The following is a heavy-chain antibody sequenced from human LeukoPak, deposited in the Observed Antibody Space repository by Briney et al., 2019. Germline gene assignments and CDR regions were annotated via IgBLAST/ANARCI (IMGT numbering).Heavy chain of an antibody. V-gene: IGHV1-2*02. D-gene: IGHD3-10*01. CDR2: INPNSGGT. Sequence: GASVKVSCKASGYTFTGYYMHWVRQAPGQGLEWMGWINPNSGGTNYAQKFQGRVTMTRDMSTSTVYMELSSLRSEDTAVYYCARGGTYGSGSYFRYWGQGTLVTVSS. CDR1: GYTFTGYY. J-gene: IGHJ4*02. CDR3: ARGGTYGSGSYFRY.